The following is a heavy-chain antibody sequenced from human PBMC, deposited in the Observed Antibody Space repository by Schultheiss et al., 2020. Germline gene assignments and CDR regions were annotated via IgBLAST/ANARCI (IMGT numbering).Heavy chain of an antibody. D-gene: IGHD1-26*01. J-gene: IGHJ4*02. V-gene: IGHV3-48*01. CDR3: AKPAIVGAAYFDY. CDR1: GFTFSSYS. CDR2: ISSSSSTI. Sequence: GGSLRLSCAASGFTFSSYSMNWVRQAPGKGLEWVSYISSSSSTIYYADSVKGRFTISRDNAKNSLYLQMSSLRAEDSAVYYCAKPAIVGAAYFDYWGQGTLVTLSS.